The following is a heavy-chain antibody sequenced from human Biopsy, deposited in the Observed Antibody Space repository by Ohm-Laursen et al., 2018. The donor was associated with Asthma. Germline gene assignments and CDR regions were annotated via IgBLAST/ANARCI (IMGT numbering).Heavy chain of an antibody. CDR2: ISYDGSNK. CDR3: ARDMNRDGWYFDY. D-gene: IGHD5-24*01. J-gene: IGHJ4*02. V-gene: IGHV3-30*03. CDR1: GLTFSSYG. Sequence: SLRLSCAASGLTFSSYGMHWVRQAPGKGLEWVAVISYDGSNKYYPDSVKGRFTISRDNSKNTLYLQMNSLRAEDTAVYYCARDMNRDGWYFDYWGQGTLVTVSS.